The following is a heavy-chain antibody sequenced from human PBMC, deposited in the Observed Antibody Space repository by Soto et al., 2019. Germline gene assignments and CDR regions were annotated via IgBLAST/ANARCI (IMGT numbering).Heavy chain of an antibody. D-gene: IGHD7-27*01. J-gene: IGHJ4*02. Sequence: QVHLVQSGAEVRKPGASVKVSCKASGYTSSSYAMHWLRQAPGKRLEWMGWINAGYGNTKSSQKFQDRVTISRDTSASTAYMELTSLRSEDTAVYYCARDTGDGTFDFWGQGTLVTVSS. V-gene: IGHV1-3*01. CDR2: INAGYGNT. CDR3: ARDTGDGTFDF. CDR1: GYTSSSYA.